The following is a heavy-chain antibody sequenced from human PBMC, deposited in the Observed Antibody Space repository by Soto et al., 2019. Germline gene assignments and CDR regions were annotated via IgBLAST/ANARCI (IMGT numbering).Heavy chain of an antibody. CDR1: GYTFTDYA. V-gene: IGHV1-3*01. Sequence: QVPLVQSGAEVKKPGASVKGFCKASGYTFTDYAIHWVRQAPGQRLELMGWIAPGNGNTKYSQNFQGRVTITRDTSATTAYMELSSLRSEDTAVYYCAKGSRMWTPDYWGQGTLVTVSS. CDR3: AKGSRMWTPDY. J-gene: IGHJ4*02. D-gene: IGHD2-21*01. CDR2: IAPGNGNT.